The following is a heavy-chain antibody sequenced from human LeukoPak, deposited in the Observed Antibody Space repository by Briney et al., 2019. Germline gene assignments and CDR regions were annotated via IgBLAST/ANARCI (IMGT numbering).Heavy chain of an antibody. CDR1: GGSFSGYY. V-gene: IGHV4-34*01. J-gene: IGHJ4*02. Sequence: PSETLSLTCAVYGGSFSGYYWSWIRQPPGKGLEWIGEINHSGSTYYNPSLKSRVTISVDTSKNQFSLKLSSVTAADTAVYYCAQSGYYDSSGYHLIYYFDYWGQGTLVTVSS. D-gene: IGHD3-22*01. CDR2: INHSGST. CDR3: AQSGYYDSSGYHLIYYFDY.